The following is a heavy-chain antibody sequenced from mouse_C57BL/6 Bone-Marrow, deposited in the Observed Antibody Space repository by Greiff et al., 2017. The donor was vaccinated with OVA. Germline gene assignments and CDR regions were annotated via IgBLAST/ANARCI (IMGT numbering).Heavy chain of an antibody. CDR2: IYPSDSDT. V-gene: IGHV1-61*01. J-gene: IGHJ3*01. Sequence: LQQSGAELVRPGSSVKLSCKASGYTFTGYWMDWVKQRPGQGLEWIGYIYPSDSDTHYNQKFKDKATLTVDKSSSTVYMQLSSLTSEDSAVYFCARSEDDLAWFGYWGQGTRVTVSA. CDR3: ARSEDDLAWFGY. CDR1: GYTFTGYW.